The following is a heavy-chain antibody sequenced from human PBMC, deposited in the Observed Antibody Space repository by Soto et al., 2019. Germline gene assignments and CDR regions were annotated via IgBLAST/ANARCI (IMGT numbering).Heavy chain of an antibody. D-gene: IGHD6-6*01. V-gene: IGHV4-34*01. CDR1: GGSFSDYY. CDR2: INHSGST. J-gene: IGHJ4*02. Sequence: QVLLQQWGAGLLKPSETLSLTCAVYGGSFSDYYWSWIRQPPGKGLEWIGEINHSGSTNYNPSLKSRVTISVAPSKSQFSLRLSSVTAADPAVYYCARTSRFACWGQGTLVTVSS. CDR3: ARTSRFAC.